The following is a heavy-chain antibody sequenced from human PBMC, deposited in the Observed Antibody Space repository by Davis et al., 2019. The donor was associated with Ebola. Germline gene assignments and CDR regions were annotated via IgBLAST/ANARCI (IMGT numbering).Heavy chain of an antibody. V-gene: IGHV4-61*08. Sequence: MPSEILSLTCAVSGGSISSGGSSWSWFRQPPGKGLQWIGYIYYSGNTNYNPSLKSRVSISVDTTRHQFSLKLNSVTAADTAVYFCARGGGWFDPWGQGTLVTVSS. J-gene: IGHJ5*02. D-gene: IGHD3-10*01. CDR2: IYYSGNT. CDR3: ARGGGWFDP. CDR1: GGSISSGGSS.